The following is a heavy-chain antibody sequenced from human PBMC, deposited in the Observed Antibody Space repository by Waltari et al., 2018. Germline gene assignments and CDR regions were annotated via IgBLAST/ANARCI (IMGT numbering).Heavy chain of an antibody. CDR1: RYTFTSSA. CDR2: MNPNSGNT. J-gene: IGHJ5*02. D-gene: IGHD2-15*01. V-gene: IGHV1-8*01. Sequence: VKKPGASVKVSCKASRYTFTSSALNCVRQATGQGLEWMGWMNPNSGNTGYAQKFQGRVTMTRNTSISTAYMELSSLRSEDTAVYYCARVYCSGGSCNWFDPWGQGTLVTVSS. CDR3: ARVYCSGGSCNWFDP.